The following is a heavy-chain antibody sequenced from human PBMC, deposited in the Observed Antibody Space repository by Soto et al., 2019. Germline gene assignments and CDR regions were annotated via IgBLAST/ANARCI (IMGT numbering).Heavy chain of an antibody. J-gene: IGHJ4*02. D-gene: IGHD6-19*01. CDR2: ISYDGSNK. CDR1: GFTLSSYA. V-gene: IGHV3-30-3*01. Sequence: TGGSLRLSCAASGFTLSSYAIHWVRQAPGKGLEWVAVISYDGSNKYYADSVKGRFTISRDNSKNTLYLQMNSLRAEDTAVYYCARPDIVAAYSSGWYGGYYFDYWGQGTLVTVSS. CDR3: ARPDIVAAYSSGWYGGYYFDY.